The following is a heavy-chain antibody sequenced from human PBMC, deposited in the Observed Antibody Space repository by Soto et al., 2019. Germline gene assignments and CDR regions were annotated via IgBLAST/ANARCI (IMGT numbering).Heavy chain of an antibody. D-gene: IGHD2-21*02. J-gene: IGHJ4*02. CDR3: ATPPAYCGGDCSPGY. V-gene: IGHV1-69*12. Sequence: QVQLVQSGAEVKKPGSSVKVSCKASGGTFSSYAISWVRQAPGQGLEWMGGIIPIFGTANYAQKFQGRVTITADESTSTAYMELSSLRSDDTAVYYCATPPAYCGGDCSPGYWGQGTLVTVSS. CDR1: GGTFSSYA. CDR2: IIPIFGTA.